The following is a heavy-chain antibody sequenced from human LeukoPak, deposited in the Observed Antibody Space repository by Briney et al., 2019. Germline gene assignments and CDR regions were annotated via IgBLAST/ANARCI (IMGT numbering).Heavy chain of an antibody. CDR2: TNPGGST. CDR3: ARPKAGYSSTDAFDI. CDR1: GGSFSGYY. J-gene: IGHJ3*02. D-gene: IGHD6-19*01. Sequence: SETLSLTCAVYGGSFSGYYWNWIRQPPGKGLEWIGETNPGGSTNYNPSLKSRVTISVDTSKNQFSLKLSSVTAADTAMYYCARPKAGYSSTDAFDIWGQGTEVTVSS. V-gene: IGHV4-34*01.